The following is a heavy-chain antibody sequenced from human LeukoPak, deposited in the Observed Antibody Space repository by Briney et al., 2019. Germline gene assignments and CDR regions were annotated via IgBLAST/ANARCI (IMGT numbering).Heavy chain of an antibody. V-gene: IGHV1-18*01. CDR2: ISAYNGNT. CDR1: GYTFTSYG. D-gene: IGHD3-22*01. CDR3: ARDRPYDSSGYPFDY. J-gene: IGHJ4*02. Sequence: ASVTVSCKASGYTFTSYGISWVRQAPGQGLEWMGWISAYNGNTNYAQKLQGRVTMTTDTSTSTAYMELRSLRSDDTAVYYCARDRPYDSSGYPFDYWGQGTLVTVSS.